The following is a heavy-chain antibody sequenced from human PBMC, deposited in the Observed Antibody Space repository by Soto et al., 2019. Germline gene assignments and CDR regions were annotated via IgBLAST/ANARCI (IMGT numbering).Heavy chain of an antibody. CDR1: GFTFSGSA. CDR3: TRRNEDIVVVPAARLTQGGYNYYYYGMDV. Sequence: GGSLRLSCAASGFTFSGSAMHWVRQASGKGLEWVGRIRSKANSYATAYAASVKGRFTISRDDSKNTAYLQMNSLKTEDTAVYYCTRRNEDIVVVPAARLTQGGYNYYYYGMDVWGQGTTVTAP. D-gene: IGHD2-2*01. CDR2: IRSKANSYAT. V-gene: IGHV3-73*01. J-gene: IGHJ6*02.